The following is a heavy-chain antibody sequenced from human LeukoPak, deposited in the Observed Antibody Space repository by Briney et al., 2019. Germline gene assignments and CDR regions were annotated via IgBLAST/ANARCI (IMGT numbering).Heavy chain of an antibody. J-gene: IGHJ4*02. CDR3: AKERGGSSDWYEGDY. Sequence: GGSLRLSCAASGFTFSSYGMHWVRQAPGKGLEWVSAISGSGGNTYYADSVKGRFTISRDNSKNTLYLQMNSLRAEDTAVYYCAKERGGSSDWYEGDYWGQGTLVTVSS. D-gene: IGHD6-19*01. V-gene: IGHV3-23*01. CDR2: ISGSGGNT. CDR1: GFTFSSYG.